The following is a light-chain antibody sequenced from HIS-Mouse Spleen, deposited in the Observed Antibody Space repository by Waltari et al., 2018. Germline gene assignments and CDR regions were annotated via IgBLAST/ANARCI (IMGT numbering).Light chain of an antibody. CDR1: QGISSY. CDR2: AAS. V-gene: IGKV1-9*01. Sequence: DIPLTQSPSVLSASVGDRVTLTCRASQGISSYLAWYQQKPGKAPKLLIYAASTLQSGVSSRFSGSGSGTEFTLTISSLQPEDFATYYCQQLNSYPPTFGQGTKVEIK. CDR3: QQLNSYPPT. J-gene: IGKJ1*01.